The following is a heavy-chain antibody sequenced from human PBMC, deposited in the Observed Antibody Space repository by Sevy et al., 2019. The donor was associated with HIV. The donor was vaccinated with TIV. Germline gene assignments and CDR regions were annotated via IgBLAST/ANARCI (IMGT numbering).Heavy chain of an antibody. CDR1: GGSFSGYY. CDR3: ARTGGYYDILTGYYSGPFNY. D-gene: IGHD3-9*01. Sequence: SETLSLTCAVYGGSFSGYYWSWIRQPPGKGLEWIGEINHSGSTNYNPALKSRVTISVDTSKNQFSLKLSSVTAADTVVYYCARTGGYYDILTGYYSGPFNYWGQGTLVTVSS. J-gene: IGHJ4*02. V-gene: IGHV4-34*01. CDR2: INHSGST.